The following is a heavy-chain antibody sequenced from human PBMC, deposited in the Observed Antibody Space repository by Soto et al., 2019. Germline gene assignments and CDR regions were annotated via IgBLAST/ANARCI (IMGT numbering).Heavy chain of an antibody. V-gene: IGHV3-23*01. CDR2: VSGRGGTT. Sequence: EVQLLESGGGLVQPGGSLRLSCAASGFTSSNFAMSWVRQAPGKGLEWVSTVSGRGGTTYYTDSVKGRFTISRDNSKGMLYLEMSSLRAEDSAIYYCATGGLPWGQGTLVNVSS. J-gene: IGHJ4*02. D-gene: IGHD4-17*01. CDR1: GFTSSNFA. CDR3: ATGGLP.